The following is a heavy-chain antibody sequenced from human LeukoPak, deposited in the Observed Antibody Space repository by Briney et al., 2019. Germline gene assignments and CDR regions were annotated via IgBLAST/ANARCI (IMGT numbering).Heavy chain of an antibody. J-gene: IGHJ4*02. V-gene: IGHV1-2*02. Sequence: ASVKVSCKASGYTFTGYYMHWVRQAPGQGLEWMGWINPNSGGTNYAQKFQGRVTMTRDTSISTAYMELSRLRPDDTAVYYCARGGVRARYYYDSSGYLYFDYWGQGTLVTVSS. CDR3: ARGGVRARYYYDSSGYLYFDY. CDR1: GYTFTGYY. CDR2: INPNSGGT. D-gene: IGHD3-22*01.